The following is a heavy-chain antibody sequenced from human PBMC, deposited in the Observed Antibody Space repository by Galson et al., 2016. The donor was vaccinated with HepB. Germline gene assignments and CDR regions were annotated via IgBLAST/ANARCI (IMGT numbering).Heavy chain of an antibody. D-gene: IGHD3-3*01. Sequence: SVKVSCKASGGILNSYAISWVRQAPGQGLEWMGGIIPFFHTTNYAQKFQGRVTITADESTTTVYMELSSLGSEDTAVYFCARGGFWRGYYYYGMAVWGQGTTVTVSS. CDR2: IIPFFHTT. CDR3: ARGGFWRGYYYYGMAV. J-gene: IGHJ6*02. CDR1: GGILNSYA. V-gene: IGHV1-69*13.